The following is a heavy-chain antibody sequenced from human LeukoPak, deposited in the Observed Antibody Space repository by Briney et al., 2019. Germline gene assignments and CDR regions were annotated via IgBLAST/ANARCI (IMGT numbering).Heavy chain of an antibody. J-gene: IGHJ6*03. Sequence: PSETLSLTRTISGGSMSSYYWNWIRQPAGKGLEWIGRIYTSVSTNYNPSLKSRVTISVDTSKNQFSLKVRSVTAADTAIYYCVRSYSSGYDLHYYYYYSMDVWGNGTTVTVSS. CDR2: IYTSVST. CDR3: VRSYSSGYDLHYYYYYSMDV. D-gene: IGHD6-19*01. V-gene: IGHV4-4*07. CDR1: GGSMSSYY.